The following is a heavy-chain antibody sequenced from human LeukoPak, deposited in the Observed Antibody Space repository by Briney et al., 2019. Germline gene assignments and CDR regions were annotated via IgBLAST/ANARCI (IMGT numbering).Heavy chain of an antibody. Sequence: QSGGSLRLSCAASGFTFSSYSMNWVRQAPGKGLEWVSAISGSGGSTYYADSVKGRFTISRDNSKNTLYLQMNSLRAEDTAVYYCAKAQNSGYSSGWYYFDYWGQGTLVTVSS. CDR3: AKAQNSGYSSGWYYFDY. D-gene: IGHD6-19*01. V-gene: IGHV3-23*01. J-gene: IGHJ4*02. CDR1: GFTFSSYS. CDR2: ISGSGGST.